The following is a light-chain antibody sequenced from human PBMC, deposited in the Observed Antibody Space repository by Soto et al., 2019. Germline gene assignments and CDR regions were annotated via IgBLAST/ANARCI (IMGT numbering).Light chain of an antibody. Sequence: EIILTQSPATLSVSPGERATLSCRASQSVNSNLAWYQQKPGQAPRLLIYGASTRDTGIPARFSGSGSGTDFPLTISSLQSEDFVMYYCQQYNNWPPGTFGQGTKVEIK. CDR2: GAS. CDR3: QQYNNWPPGT. CDR1: QSVNSN. J-gene: IGKJ1*01. V-gene: IGKV3-15*01.